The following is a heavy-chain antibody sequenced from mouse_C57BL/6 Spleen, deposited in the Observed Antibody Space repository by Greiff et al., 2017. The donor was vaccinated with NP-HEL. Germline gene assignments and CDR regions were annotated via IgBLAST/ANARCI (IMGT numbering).Heavy chain of an antibody. CDR2: IDPSDSET. Sequence: QVQLQQPGAELVRPGSSVKLSCKASGYTFTSYWMHWVKQRPIQGLEWIGNIDPSDSETHYNQKFKGKATFTADTSSNTAYMQLSSLTTEDSAIYYCARSYYDYDDVYYAMDYWGQGTSVTVSS. CDR3: ARSYYDYDDVYYAMDY. CDR1: GYTFTSYW. J-gene: IGHJ4*01. V-gene: IGHV1-52*01. D-gene: IGHD2-4*01.